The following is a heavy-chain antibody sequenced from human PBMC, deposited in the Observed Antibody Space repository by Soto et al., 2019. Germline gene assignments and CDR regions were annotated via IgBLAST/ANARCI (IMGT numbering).Heavy chain of an antibody. D-gene: IGHD3-22*01. V-gene: IGHV3-15*07. Sequence: GGSLRLSCAASGFTFSNAWMNWVRQAPGKGLEWVGRIKSKTDGGTTDYAAPVKGRFTISRDDSKNTLYLQMNSLKTEDTAVYYCTTGYYYDSSGYHAFDIWGQGTMVTVSS. J-gene: IGHJ3*02. CDR2: IKSKTDGGTT. CDR1: GFTFSNAW. CDR3: TTGYYYDSSGYHAFDI.